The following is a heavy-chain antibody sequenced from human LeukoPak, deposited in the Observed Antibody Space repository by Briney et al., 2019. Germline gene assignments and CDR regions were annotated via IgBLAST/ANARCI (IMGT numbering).Heavy chain of an antibody. J-gene: IGHJ4*02. CDR3: ARDGSGSYMGGLDY. CDR2: IYSGGST. CDR1: EFSVGSNY. V-gene: IGHV3-66*01. D-gene: IGHD3-10*01. Sequence: GGSLRLSCAASEFSVGSNYMTWVRQAPGKGLEWVPLIYSGGSTYYADSVKGRFTISRDNSKNSLYLQMNSLRAEDTAVYYCARDGSGSYMGGLDYWGQGTLVTVSS.